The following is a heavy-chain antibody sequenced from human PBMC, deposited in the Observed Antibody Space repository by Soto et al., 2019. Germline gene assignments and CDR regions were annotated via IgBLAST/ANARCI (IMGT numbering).Heavy chain of an antibody. J-gene: IGHJ4*02. V-gene: IGHV3-23*05. CDR1: GFTFTNYL. CDR2: IDKSGGDT. D-gene: IGHD3-22*01. CDR3: ATDTDSRSWYF. Sequence: EVQLLESGGDLVQPGGSLRLSCAASGFTFTNYLMPWVRQAPGKGLEWVSSIDKSGGDTYYADSVKGRFTISSDNSKKTMYLQMNGLRAEDTALYYCATDTDSRSWYFWGQGTLVTVSS.